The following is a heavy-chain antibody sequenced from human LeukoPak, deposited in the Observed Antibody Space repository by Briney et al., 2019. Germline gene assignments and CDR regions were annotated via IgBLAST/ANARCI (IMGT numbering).Heavy chain of an antibody. J-gene: IGHJ4*02. CDR3: AKDLSSGSSFDY. V-gene: IGHV3-23*01. CDR2: ISGSGGST. D-gene: IGHD6-19*01. CDR1: GFTFSSYA. Sequence: GGSLRLSCAASGFTFSSYAMSWVRQAPGKGLEWVSAISGSGGSTYYADSVKGRFTISRDNSKNTLYLQMNSLRAEDTAVHYCAKDLSSGSSFDYWGQGTLVTVSS.